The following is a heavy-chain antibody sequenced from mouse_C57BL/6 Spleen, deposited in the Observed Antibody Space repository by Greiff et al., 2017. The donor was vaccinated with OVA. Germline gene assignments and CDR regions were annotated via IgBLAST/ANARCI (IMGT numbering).Heavy chain of an antibody. J-gene: IGHJ1*03. V-gene: IGHV5-4*01. Sequence: EVQGVESGGGLVKPGGSLKLSCAASGFTFSSYAMSWVRQTPEKRLEWVATISDGGSYTYYPDNVKGRFTISRDNAKNNLYLQMSHLKSEDTARYYCARDPTTVVARDWYFDVWGTGTTVTVSS. D-gene: IGHD1-1*01. CDR1: GFTFSSYA. CDR3: ARDPTTVVARDWYFDV. CDR2: ISDGGSYT.